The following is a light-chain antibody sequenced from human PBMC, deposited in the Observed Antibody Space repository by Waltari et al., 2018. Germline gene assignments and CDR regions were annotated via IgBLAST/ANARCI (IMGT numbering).Light chain of an antibody. V-gene: IGLV2-14*01. CDR2: EVS. J-gene: IGLJ1*01. Sequence: QSALTQPASVSGSPGQSITISCSGTDSDVGAYDFVSWYQQHPGKAPHPIIYEVSHRPSGISNRFSASKSCNTASLTIAGLQAEDEADYYCSSYTTSSAPGVFGTGTRVTVL. CDR1: DSDVGAYDF. CDR3: SSYTTSSAPGV.